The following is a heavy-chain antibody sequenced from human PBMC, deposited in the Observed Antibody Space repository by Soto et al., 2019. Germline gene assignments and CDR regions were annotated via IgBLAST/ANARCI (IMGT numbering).Heavy chain of an antibody. CDR3: ARDPSIVVVNAKTYYYYGMDV. V-gene: IGHV3-7*01. D-gene: IGHD2-21*01. J-gene: IGHJ6*02. Sequence: GGSLRLSCAASGFTFSSYWMSWVRQAPGKGLEWVANIKQDGSEKYYVDSVKGRFTISRDNAKNSLYLQMNSLRAEDTAVYYCARDPSIVVVNAKTYYYYGMDVWGQGTTVTVSS. CDR1: GFTFSSYW. CDR2: IKQDGSEK.